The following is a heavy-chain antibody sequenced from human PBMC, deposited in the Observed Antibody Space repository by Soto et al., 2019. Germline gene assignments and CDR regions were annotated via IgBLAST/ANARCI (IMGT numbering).Heavy chain of an antibody. Sequence: SETLSLTGAVSVASISGSYYYWAWLRQSPGKGPEWIGSVFYTGFTSYNPSLESRVSVSVDTSKSQFSLKLSAVTAADTAVYYCATSQKGYNWNYFDHWGQGALVTVSS. J-gene: IGHJ4*02. CDR3: ATSQKGYNWNYFDH. V-gene: IGHV4-39*01. CDR2: VFYTGFT. CDR1: VASISGSYYY. D-gene: IGHD1-20*01.